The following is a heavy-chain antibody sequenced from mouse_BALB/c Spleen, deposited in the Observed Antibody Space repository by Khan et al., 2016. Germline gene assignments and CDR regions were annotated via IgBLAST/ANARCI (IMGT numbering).Heavy chain of an antibody. J-gene: IGHJ3*01. CDR1: GFTFSDYY. D-gene: IGHD2-4*01. Sequence: EVELVEPGGGLVKPGGSLKLSCAASGFTFSDYYMYWVRQTPEKRLEWVATISDGGSYTYYPDRVKGRFTISRDNAKNNLYLQMSSLKSEDTAMYYCAREGLRRGFAYWGQGTLVTVSA. CDR2: ISDGGSYT. V-gene: IGHV5-4*02. CDR3: AREGLRRGFAY.